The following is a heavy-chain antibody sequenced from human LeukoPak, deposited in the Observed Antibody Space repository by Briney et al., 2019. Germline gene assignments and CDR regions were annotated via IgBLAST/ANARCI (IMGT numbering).Heavy chain of an antibody. CDR2: ISYDGSNK. Sequence: GGSLRLSCAASGFTFSSYWMSWVRQAPGKGLEWVAVISYDGSNKYYADSVKGRFTISRDNSKNTLYLQMNSLRAEDTAVYYCARAGYSSGWYACYWGLGTLVTVSS. J-gene: IGHJ4*02. D-gene: IGHD6-19*01. CDR1: GFTFSSYW. CDR3: ARAGYSSGWYACY. V-gene: IGHV3-30*03.